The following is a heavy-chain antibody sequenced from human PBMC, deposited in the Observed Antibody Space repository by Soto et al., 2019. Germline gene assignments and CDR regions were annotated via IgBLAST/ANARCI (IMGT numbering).Heavy chain of an antibody. CDR1: GFTFSSYG. V-gene: IGHV3-30*18. D-gene: IGHD2-15*01. CDR3: AKAFPEDGLDY. Sequence: QVQLVESGGGVVQPGRSLRLSCAASGFTFSSYGMHWVRQASGKGLEWVAVISYDGSNKYYADSVKGRFTISRDNSKNTMYLQMNSLRAEDTAVYYCAKAFPEDGLDYWGQGTLVTVSS. J-gene: IGHJ4*02. CDR2: ISYDGSNK.